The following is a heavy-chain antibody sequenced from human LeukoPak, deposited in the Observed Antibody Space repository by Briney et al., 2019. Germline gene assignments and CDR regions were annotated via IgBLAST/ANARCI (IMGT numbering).Heavy chain of an antibody. CDR2: VRSKASSYAT. J-gene: IGHJ4*02. D-gene: IGHD3-10*01. V-gene: IGHV3-73*01. Sequence: PGGSLRLSCAASGFNFSGSAMHWVRQASRKGLEWVGRVRSKASSYATAYAASVKGRFTISRDDSKNTAYLQMNSLKTEDTAVYYCTRHVYGSGSYHQVSGDYWGQGTLVTVSS. CDR3: TRHVYGSGSYHQVSGDY. CDR1: GFNFSGSA.